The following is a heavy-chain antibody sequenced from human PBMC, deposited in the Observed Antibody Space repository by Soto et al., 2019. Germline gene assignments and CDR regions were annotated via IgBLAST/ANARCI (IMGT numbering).Heavy chain of an antibody. V-gene: IGHV4-59*01. CDR3: ARSFCRDAVRCNWFDP. J-gene: IGHJ5*02. CDR2: MNNIGRT. CDR1: GAFSSTYY. D-gene: IGHD2-8*01. Sequence: QVQLQESGPGLVKPSETLSLTCTVSGAFSSTYYWSWIRQPPGKGLEWIGYMNNIGRTNYNPSLKSRVSISLDASKNQFSLKLSSVIAADTAVYYCARSFCRDAVRCNWFDPWGLGTLVTASS.